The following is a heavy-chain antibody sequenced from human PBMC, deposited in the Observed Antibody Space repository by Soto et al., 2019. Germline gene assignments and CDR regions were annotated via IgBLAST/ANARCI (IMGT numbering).Heavy chain of an antibody. D-gene: IGHD2-15*01. CDR2: IYPGDSDT. CDR3: VRQVCGNGSCALDI. CDR1: GYSFTNYW. Sequence: PVESLNISCKGSGYSFTNYWIDWVRQMPGKGLEWMGIIYPGDSDTRYSPSFQGQVTISADKSISTAYLQWSSLKASDSAMYYCVRQVCGNGSCALDICGQGTLVT. J-gene: IGHJ3*02. V-gene: IGHV5-51*01.